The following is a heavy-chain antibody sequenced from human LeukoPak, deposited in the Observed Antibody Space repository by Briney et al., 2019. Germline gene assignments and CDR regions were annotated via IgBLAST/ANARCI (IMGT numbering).Heavy chain of an antibody. CDR1: GYTLTELS. Sequence: ASVKVSCKVSGYTLTELSMHWVRQAPGKGLEWRGGFDPEDGETIYAQKFQGRVTMTEDTSTDTAYMELSSLRSEDTAVYYCATGSYGDYYYGMDVWGQGTTVTVSS. D-gene: IGHD1-26*01. V-gene: IGHV1-24*01. J-gene: IGHJ6*02. CDR3: ATGSYGDYYYGMDV. CDR2: FDPEDGET.